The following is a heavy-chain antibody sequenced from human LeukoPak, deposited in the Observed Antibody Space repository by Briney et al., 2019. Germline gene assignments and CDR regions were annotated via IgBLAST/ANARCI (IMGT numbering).Heavy chain of an antibody. CDR1: GFIFSTYS. D-gene: IGHD2-8*01. Sequence: GGSLRLSCAASGFIFSTYSMNWVRQAPGKGLEWVSSISGSGGSTYYADSVKGRFTISRDNSKNTLYLQMNSLRAEDTAVYYCAKDSSHNNGGYWGQGTLVTVSS. CDR2: ISGSGGST. CDR3: AKDSSHNNGGY. J-gene: IGHJ4*02. V-gene: IGHV3-23*01.